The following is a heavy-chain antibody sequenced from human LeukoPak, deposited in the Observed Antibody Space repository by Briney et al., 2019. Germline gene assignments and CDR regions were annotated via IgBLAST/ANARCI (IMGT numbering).Heavy chain of an antibody. Sequence: GGSLRLSCAASGFTFGEYGMSWVRQAPEKGLEWVSGINWNGGSTSYVDSVKGRFTISRDNAKDSLYLQMSSLRAEDTALYYCARISGSLDYFDYWGQGTLVTVSS. CDR1: GFTFGEYG. V-gene: IGHV3-20*04. CDR3: ARISGSLDYFDY. CDR2: INWNGGST. J-gene: IGHJ4*02. D-gene: IGHD1-26*01.